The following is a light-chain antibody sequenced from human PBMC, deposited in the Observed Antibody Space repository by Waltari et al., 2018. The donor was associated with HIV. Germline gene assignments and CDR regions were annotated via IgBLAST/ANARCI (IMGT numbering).Light chain of an antibody. V-gene: IGKV2-28*01. CDR1: QSLLPINGYNY. Sequence: DIVMTQFPLSLHATAGEAAYISCRSGQSLLPINGYNYLDWYLQKPGQPPQLLIYLASNRASGIPLRFSGSGIGTEFTLEISTVKAEDVGTFYCMQGLQTPHTFGQGTKLQI. CDR3: MQGLQTPHT. CDR2: LAS. J-gene: IGKJ2*01.